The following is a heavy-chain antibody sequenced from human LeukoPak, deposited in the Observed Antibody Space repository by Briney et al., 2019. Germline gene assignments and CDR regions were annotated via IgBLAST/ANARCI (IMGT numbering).Heavy chain of an antibody. V-gene: IGHV3-48*01. CDR3: ARHPDY. J-gene: IGHJ4*02. Sequence: GGSLRLSSVASGFTFSTYSMNWVRQAPGKGLEWVSYISGSSSSKFYADSVKGRFTISRDNVKNSLYLQMNSLRAEDTAVYYCARHPDYWGQGTPVTVSS. CDR1: GFTFSTYS. CDR2: ISGSSSSK.